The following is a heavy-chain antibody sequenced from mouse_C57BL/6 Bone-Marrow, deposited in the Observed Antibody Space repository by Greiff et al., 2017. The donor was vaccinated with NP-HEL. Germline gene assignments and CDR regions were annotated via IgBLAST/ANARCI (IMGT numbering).Heavy chain of an antibody. CDR1: GFTFSSYA. J-gene: IGHJ1*03. V-gene: IGHV5-4*01. D-gene: IGHD4-1*01. CDR3: ARDEDWDWYFDV. Sequence: EVKVVESGGGLVKPGGSLKLSCAASGFTFSSYAMSWVRQTPEKRLEWVATISDGGSYTYYPDNVKGRFTISRDNAKNNLYLQMSHLKSEDTAMYYCARDEDWDWYFDVWGTGTTVTVSS. CDR2: ISDGGSYT.